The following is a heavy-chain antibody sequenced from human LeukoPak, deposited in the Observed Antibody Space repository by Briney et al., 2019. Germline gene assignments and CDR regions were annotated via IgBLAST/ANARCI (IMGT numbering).Heavy chain of an antibody. Sequence: SETLSLTCTVSGGSISSSSYYWGWIRQPPGKGLEWIGSIYYSGSTYYNPSLKSRVTISVDTSKNQFSLKLSSVTAADTAVYYCARERKIRIAAAGLLDYWGQGTLVTVSS. CDR1: GGSISSSSYY. D-gene: IGHD6-13*01. CDR3: ARERKIRIAAAGLLDY. CDR2: IYYSGST. J-gene: IGHJ4*02. V-gene: IGHV4-39*07.